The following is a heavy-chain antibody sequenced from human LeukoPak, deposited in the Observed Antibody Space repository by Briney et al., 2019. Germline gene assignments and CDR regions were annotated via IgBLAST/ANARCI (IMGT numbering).Heavy chain of an antibody. V-gene: IGHV4-39*07. CDR2: INHSGST. CDR1: GGSISSSSHY. D-gene: IGHD2-15*01. CDR3: ARNPNYCSGGSCYSGAWFDP. Sequence: SETLSLTCSVSGGSISSSSHYWGWIRQPPGKGLEWIGEINHSGSTNYNPSLKSRVTISVDMSKNQFSLKLSSVTAADTAVYYCARNPNYCSGGSCYSGAWFDPWGQGTLVTVSS. J-gene: IGHJ5*02.